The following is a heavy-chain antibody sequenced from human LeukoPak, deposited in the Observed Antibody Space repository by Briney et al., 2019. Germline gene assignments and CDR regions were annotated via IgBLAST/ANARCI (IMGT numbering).Heavy chain of an antibody. D-gene: IGHD3-3*01. V-gene: IGHV4-34*01. CDR3: ARGGRRFKSGNWFDP. CDR2: INRSGST. J-gene: IGHJ5*02. Sequence: ETLSLTCAVYGGSFSENYWTWTWIRQPPGKGLEWIGEINRSGSTNYYPSLKSRFIISVDTSRNQFSLRLSSVTAADTAVYYCARGGRRFKSGNWFDPWGQGTLVTVSS. CDR1: GGSFSENY.